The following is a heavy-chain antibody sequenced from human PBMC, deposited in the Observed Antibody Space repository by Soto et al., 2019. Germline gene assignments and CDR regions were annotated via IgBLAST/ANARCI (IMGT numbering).Heavy chain of an antibody. CDR2: ISGSGGST. CDR1: GFTFSSYA. D-gene: IGHD2-15*01. J-gene: IGHJ3*02. V-gene: IGHV3-23*01. CDR3: AKGRGDIVVVVAALLDAFDI. Sequence: GGSLRLSCAASGFTFSSYAMSWVRQAPGKGLEWVSAISGSGGSTYYADSVKGRFTISRDNSKNTLYLQMNSLRAEDTAVYYCAKGRGDIVVVVAALLDAFDIWGQGTMVTVSS.